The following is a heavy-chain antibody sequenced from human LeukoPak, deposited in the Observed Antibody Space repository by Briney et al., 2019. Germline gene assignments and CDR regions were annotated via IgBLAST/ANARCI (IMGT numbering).Heavy chain of an antibody. CDR2: ISAYNGNT. Sequence: GASEKVSCKASGYTFTSYGISWVRQAPGQGLEWMGWISAYNGNTNYAQKLQGRVTMTTDTSTSTAYMELRSLRSDDTAVYYCATRIGYCSSTSCYRNGFDYWGQGTLVTVSS. D-gene: IGHD2-2*02. J-gene: IGHJ4*02. CDR3: ATRIGYCSSTSCYRNGFDY. V-gene: IGHV1-18*01. CDR1: GYTFTSYG.